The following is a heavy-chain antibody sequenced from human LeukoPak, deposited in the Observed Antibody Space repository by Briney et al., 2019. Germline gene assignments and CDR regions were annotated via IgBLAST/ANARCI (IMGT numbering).Heavy chain of an antibody. CDR2: ITSSGNNI. Sequence: GGSLRLSCAASGFIFNSYAMHWVRQAPGRGLEYVSAITSSGNNIFYADSVKGRFTISRDNSKNTLYLQMNSLRAEDTAVYYCAREVGYSYGEFDYWGQGTLVTVSS. CDR1: GFIFNSYA. CDR3: AREVGYSYGEFDY. V-gene: IGHV3-64*02. D-gene: IGHD5-18*01. J-gene: IGHJ4*02.